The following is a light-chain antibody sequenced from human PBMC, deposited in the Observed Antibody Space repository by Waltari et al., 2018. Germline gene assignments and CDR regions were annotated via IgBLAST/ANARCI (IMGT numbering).Light chain of an antibody. Sequence: DIPMTQSPSSLSASVGDIVTITCRASQSISSYLNWYQQKPGKAPKLLIYAASSLQSGVPSRFSRSGSWTDFTLTISSLQPEDFATYYYQQSYSTPRTFGQATKVEIK. J-gene: IGKJ1*01. V-gene: IGKV1-39*01. CDR3: QQSYSTPRT. CDR2: AAS. CDR1: QSISSY.